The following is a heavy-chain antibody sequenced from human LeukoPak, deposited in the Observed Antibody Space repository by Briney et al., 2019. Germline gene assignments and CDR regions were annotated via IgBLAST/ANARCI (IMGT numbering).Heavy chain of an antibody. V-gene: IGHV1-69*01. J-gene: IGHJ5*02. CDR3: ARVSTPLFASGYYTGRAYDWFDP. CDR2: IIPIFGTA. D-gene: IGHD3-3*01. CDR1: GGTFSSYA. Sequence: GSSVRVSCKASGGTFSSYAISWVRQAPGQGLEWMGGIIPIFGTANYAQKFQGRVTITADESTSTAYMELSSLRSEDTAVYYCARVSTPLFASGYYTGRAYDWFDPWGQGTLVTVSS.